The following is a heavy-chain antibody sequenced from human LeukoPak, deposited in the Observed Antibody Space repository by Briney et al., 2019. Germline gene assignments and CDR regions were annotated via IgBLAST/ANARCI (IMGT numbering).Heavy chain of an antibody. J-gene: IGHJ4*02. CDR3: TTDSPLAVDY. CDR2: IKSKTDGGTT. V-gene: IGHV3-15*01. CDR1: GFTFSNAW. Sequence: GGSLRLSCAASGFTFSNAWMSWVRQAPGKGLEWVDRIKSKTDGGTTDCAAPVKGRFTISRDDSKNTLYLQMNSLKTEDTAVYYCTTDSPLAVDYWGQGTLVTVSS.